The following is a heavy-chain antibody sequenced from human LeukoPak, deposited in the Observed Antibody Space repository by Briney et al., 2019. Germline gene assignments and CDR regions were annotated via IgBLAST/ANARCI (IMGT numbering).Heavy chain of an antibody. CDR3: ATGGSGSYYELSY. CDR1: GGSIISYY. CDR2: IYYSGST. V-gene: IGHV4-59*01. Sequence: SETLSLTCTVSGGSIISYYWSWIRQPPGKGLEWIGYIYYSGSTNYNPSLKSRVTISVDTSKNQFSLKLSSVTAADTAVYYCATGGSGSYYELSYWGQGTLVTVSS. D-gene: IGHD1-26*01. J-gene: IGHJ4*02.